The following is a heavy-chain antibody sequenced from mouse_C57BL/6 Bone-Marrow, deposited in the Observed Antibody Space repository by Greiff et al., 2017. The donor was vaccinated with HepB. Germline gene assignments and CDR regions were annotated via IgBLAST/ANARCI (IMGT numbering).Heavy chain of an antibody. CDR3: ARTYGYYVYWYCDV. Sequence: VQLKESGPGLVKPSQSLSLTCSVPGYSITSGYYWNWIRQFPGNKLEWMGYISYDGSNNYNPSLKNRISITRDTSKNQFFLKLNSVTTEDTATYYGARTYGYYVYWYCDVWGTGTTVTVSS. CDR2: ISYDGSN. J-gene: IGHJ1*03. D-gene: IGHD2-3*01. CDR1: GYSITSGYY. V-gene: IGHV3-6*01.